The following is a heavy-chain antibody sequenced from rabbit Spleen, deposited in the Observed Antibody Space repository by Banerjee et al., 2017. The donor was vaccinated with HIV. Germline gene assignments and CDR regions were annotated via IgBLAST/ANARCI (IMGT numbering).Heavy chain of an antibody. J-gene: IGHJ3*01. CDR2: SYAGSSGST. Sequence: QSLEESGGDLVKPGASLTLTCTASGFSFSSDAMCWVRQAPGKGPEWIGCSYAGSSGSTYYASWAKGRFTISKTSSTTVTLQMTSLTAADTATYFCARDRGAGVIGAGYGLDLWGPGTLVTVS. CDR1: GFSFSSDA. V-gene: IGHV1S40*01. D-gene: IGHD6-1*01. CDR3: ARDRGAGVIGAGYGLDL.